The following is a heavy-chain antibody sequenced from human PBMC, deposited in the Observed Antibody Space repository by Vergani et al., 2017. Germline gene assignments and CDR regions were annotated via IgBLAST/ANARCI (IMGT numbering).Heavy chain of an antibody. CDR2: ISRSGRTI. Sequence: QVQLVESGGGLVKPGGSLRLSCAASGVTFSDYYMSWIRQAPGKGLEWVSYISRSGRTIYYADSVKGRFTISRDKAKNSLYLQMNSMRDEDTAEYYCAAEREMLYANYDHMDVWGKGTTVTVSS. CDR3: AAEREMLYANYDHMDV. V-gene: IGHV3-11*01. J-gene: IGHJ6*03. CDR1: GVTFSDYY. D-gene: IGHD2-8*01.